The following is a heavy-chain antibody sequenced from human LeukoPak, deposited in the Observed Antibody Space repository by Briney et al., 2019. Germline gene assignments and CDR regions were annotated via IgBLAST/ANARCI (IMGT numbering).Heavy chain of an antibody. CDR1: GGSISSSSYY. CDR2: IYYSGST. D-gene: IGHD2-2*01. CDR3: ARGSGIVVVPAAIGWFGP. V-gene: IGHV4-39*01. J-gene: IGHJ5*02. Sequence: SETLSLTCTVSGGSISSSSYYWGWIRQPPGKGLEWIGSIYYSGSTYYNPSLKSRVTISVDTSKNQFSLKLSSVTAADTAVYYCARGSGIVVVPAAIGWFGPWGQGTLVTVSS.